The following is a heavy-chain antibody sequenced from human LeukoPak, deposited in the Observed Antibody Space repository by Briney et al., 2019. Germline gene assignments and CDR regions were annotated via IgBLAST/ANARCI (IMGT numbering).Heavy chain of an antibody. J-gene: IGHJ4*02. D-gene: IGHD6-13*01. CDR3: ARTTSQSIVAAGGY. Sequence: SVKVSCKTSGDTFRRYAIIWVRQAPGQGLEWMGGIIPIFGTANYAQKFQGRVTITAEKPTSTVYMELSSLRSEDTAVYYCARTTSQSIVAAGGYWGQGTLVTVSS. CDR1: GDTFRRYA. CDR2: IIPIFGTA. V-gene: IGHV1-69*06.